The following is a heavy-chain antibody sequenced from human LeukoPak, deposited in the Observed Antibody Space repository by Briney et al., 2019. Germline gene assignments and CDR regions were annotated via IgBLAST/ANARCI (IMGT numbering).Heavy chain of an antibody. Sequence: PGGSLRLSCGASGFTFSSYAMHWVRQAPGKGLEWVAVISYDGSNKYYAGSVKGRFTISRDNSKNTLYLQMNSLRAQDTAVYYCARDGSGSYYPVYYFDYWGQGTLVTVSS. CDR3: ARDGSGSYYPVYYFDY. CDR2: ISYDGSNK. V-gene: IGHV3-30-3*01. CDR1: GFTFSSYA. D-gene: IGHD1-26*01. J-gene: IGHJ4*02.